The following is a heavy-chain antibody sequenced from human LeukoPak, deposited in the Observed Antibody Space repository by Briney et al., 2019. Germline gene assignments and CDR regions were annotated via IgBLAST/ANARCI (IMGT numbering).Heavy chain of an antibody. J-gene: IGHJ4*02. Sequence: SETLPLTCTVSGGSISSYYWSGLRQPGGKGLEWIGRIYTSGSTNYNPPLKSRVTMSVDTSKNQFSLKLSSVTAADTAVYYCARARGEWLLGVYFDYWGQGTLVTVSS. D-gene: IGHD3-3*01. CDR1: GGSISSYY. V-gene: IGHV4-4*07. CDR2: IYTSGST. CDR3: ARARGEWLLGVYFDY.